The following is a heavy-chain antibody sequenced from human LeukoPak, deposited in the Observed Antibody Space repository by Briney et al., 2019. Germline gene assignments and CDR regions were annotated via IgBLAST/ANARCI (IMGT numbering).Heavy chain of an antibody. CDR3: ARDGYNRYPFDY. Sequence: GGSLRLSCAASGFTFSSYEMTWVRQAPGKGLEWVSYISSSGSTIYYADSVKGRFTISRDNAKNSLYLQMNSLRAEDTAVYYCARDGYNRYPFDYWGQGTLVTVSS. D-gene: IGHD5-24*01. CDR2: ISSSGSTI. CDR1: GFTFSSYE. J-gene: IGHJ4*02. V-gene: IGHV3-48*03.